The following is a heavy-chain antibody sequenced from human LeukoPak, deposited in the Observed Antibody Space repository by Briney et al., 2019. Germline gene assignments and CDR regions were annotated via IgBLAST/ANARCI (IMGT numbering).Heavy chain of an antibody. D-gene: IGHD6-19*01. J-gene: IGHJ4*02. Sequence: GGSLRLSCAASGFTFSTYSMHWVRQAPGKGLEWVAVISYVGSNKHYADSVKGRFTISRDDSKNTLYLQMNSVRVEDTAMYYCARVHSSGWYSIDYWGQGTLVTVSS. CDR2: ISYVGSNK. CDR3: ARVHSSGWYSIDY. CDR1: GFTFSTYS. V-gene: IGHV3-30-3*01.